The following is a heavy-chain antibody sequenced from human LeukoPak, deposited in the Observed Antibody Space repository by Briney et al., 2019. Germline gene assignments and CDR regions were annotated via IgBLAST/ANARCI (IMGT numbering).Heavy chain of an antibody. Sequence: GGSLRLSCAASGFTFSSYEMNWVRQAPGKGLEWVSYISSSGSTIYYADSVKGRFTISRDNAKNSLYLQMNSLRAEDTAVYYCASLVVTDDWAFDIWGQGTMVTVSS. CDR1: GFTFSSYE. D-gene: IGHD2-21*02. CDR2: ISSSGSTI. CDR3: ASLVVTDDWAFDI. J-gene: IGHJ3*02. V-gene: IGHV3-48*03.